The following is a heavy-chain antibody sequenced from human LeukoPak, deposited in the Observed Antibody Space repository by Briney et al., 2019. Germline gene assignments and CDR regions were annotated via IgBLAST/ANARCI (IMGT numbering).Heavy chain of an antibody. D-gene: IGHD3-16*01. Sequence: GGSLRLSCAASGFTFNSYWMNWARQAPGKGLEWVASINHNGNVNYYVDSVKGRFTISRDNAKNSLYLQMSNLRAEDTAVYFCARGGGLDVWGQGATVTVSS. CDR3: ARGGGLDV. CDR2: INHNGNVN. CDR1: GFTFNSYW. J-gene: IGHJ6*02. V-gene: IGHV3-7*03.